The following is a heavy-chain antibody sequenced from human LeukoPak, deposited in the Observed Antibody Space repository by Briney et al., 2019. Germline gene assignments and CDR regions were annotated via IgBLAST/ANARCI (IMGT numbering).Heavy chain of an antibody. D-gene: IGHD2-2*01. Sequence: APVKVSYKASGYAFTNYAISWVRQAPGQGLEWMGWISVYNGNTNYAQKLQGRVTMTADTSTTTAYMELRSLRSDDTAVYYCARGYCSSATCRHFDYWGQGALVTVSS. V-gene: IGHV1-18*01. CDR3: ARGYCSSATCRHFDY. J-gene: IGHJ4*02. CDR2: ISVYNGNT. CDR1: GYAFTNYA.